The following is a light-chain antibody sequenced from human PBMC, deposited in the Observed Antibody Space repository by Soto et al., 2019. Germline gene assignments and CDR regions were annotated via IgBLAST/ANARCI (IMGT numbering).Light chain of an antibody. V-gene: IGKV3-20*01. CDR2: GAS. Sequence: EIVLTQSPGTLSLSPGERATLSCRASQSVSSSYLDWYQQKPGQAPRLLIYGASSRATGIPDRFSGSGSGTDFTRTISRLEPEDFAVYYCHQYGSSPSTFGQGTKVDIK. J-gene: IGKJ1*01. CDR3: HQYGSSPST. CDR1: QSVSSSY.